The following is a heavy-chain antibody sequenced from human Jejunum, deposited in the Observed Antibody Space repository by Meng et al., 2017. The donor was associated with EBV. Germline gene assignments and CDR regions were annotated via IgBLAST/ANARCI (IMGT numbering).Heavy chain of an antibody. Sequence: EIQLVGSGGGLVQPGESLRLSCAASGFNLSTYWMHWVRQAPGRGLVWVLRISSDGRSITYADSVKGRFTISRDNAKNTLYLQMNSLRVEDTAVYYCATGQGDSRYYFDSWSQGTLVTVSS. CDR2: ISSDGRSI. J-gene: IGHJ4*02. CDR3: ATGQGDSRYYFDS. CDR1: GFNLSTYW. D-gene: IGHD3-10*01. V-gene: IGHV3-74*01.